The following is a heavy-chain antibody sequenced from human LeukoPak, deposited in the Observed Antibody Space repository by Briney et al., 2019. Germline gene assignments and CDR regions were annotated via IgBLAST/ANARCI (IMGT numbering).Heavy chain of an antibody. CDR2: INHSGST. Sequence: SETLSLTCAVYGGSFSGYYWSWIRQPPGKGLEWIGEINHSGSTNYNPFLKSRVTISVDTSKNQFSLKLSSVTAADTAVYYCARGAPDYYDSSGYYYVRWFDPWGQGTLVTVSS. CDR1: GGSFSGYY. D-gene: IGHD3-22*01. CDR3: ARGAPDYYDSSGYYYVRWFDP. J-gene: IGHJ5*02. V-gene: IGHV4-34*01.